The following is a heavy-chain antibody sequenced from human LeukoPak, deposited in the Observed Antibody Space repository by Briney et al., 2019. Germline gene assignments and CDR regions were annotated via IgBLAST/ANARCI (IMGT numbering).Heavy chain of an antibody. CDR3: TTTYDYGDYDYYYYGMDV. D-gene: IGHD4-17*01. Sequence: PGGSLRLSCAASGFTFSNAWMSWVRQAPGKGLEWVGRIKSKTDGGTTDYAAPVKGRSTISRDDSKNTLYLQMNSLKTEDTAVYYCTTTYDYGDYDYYYYGMDVWGKGTTVTVSS. CDR1: GFTFSNAW. V-gene: IGHV3-15*01. CDR2: IKSKTDGGTT. J-gene: IGHJ6*04.